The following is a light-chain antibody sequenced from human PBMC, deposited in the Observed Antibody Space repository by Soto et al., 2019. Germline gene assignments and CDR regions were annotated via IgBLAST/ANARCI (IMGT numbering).Light chain of an antibody. CDR3: QSYDSTLSARYV. V-gene: IGLV1-51*01. J-gene: IGLJ1*01. CDR2: DDN. CDR1: SSNIGGNS. Sequence: QSVLTQLPSVSAAPGQKVTVSCSGSSSNIGGNSVSWYQQLPGTAPKLLIYDDNKRPSGVPDRFSGSKSGTSASLAITGLQAEDEGDYYCQSYDSTLSARYVFGTGTKVTVL.